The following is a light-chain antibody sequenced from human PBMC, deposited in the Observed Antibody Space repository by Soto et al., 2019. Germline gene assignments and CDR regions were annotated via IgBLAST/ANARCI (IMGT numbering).Light chain of an antibody. Sequence: EIVLTQSPGTLSLSPGERATPSCRARQSGSSNFLAWDQQKPGQAPRLLISDATTRATGTPDRFSGSGSGTDFTLTISRLEPEDFAVYYCEQYGRSPLTFGPGTKGEIK. CDR1: QSGSSNF. CDR2: DAT. V-gene: IGKV3-20*01. J-gene: IGKJ3*01. CDR3: EQYGRSPLT.